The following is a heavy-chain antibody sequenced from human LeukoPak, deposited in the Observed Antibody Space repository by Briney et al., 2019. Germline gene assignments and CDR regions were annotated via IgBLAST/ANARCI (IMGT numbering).Heavy chain of an antibody. CDR2: INSDGSVT. CDR1: GFTFSSYW. J-gene: IGHJ4*02. CDR3: ARGWAYSSSWYYLDY. V-gene: IGHV3-74*01. D-gene: IGHD6-13*01. Sequence: GGSLRLSCAASGFTFSSYWMHWVRQAPGKGLVWVSRINSDGSVTNYADSVKGRFTISRDNAKNTLYLQMNSLRGEDTAVYYCARGWAYSSSWYYLDYWGQGTLATVSS.